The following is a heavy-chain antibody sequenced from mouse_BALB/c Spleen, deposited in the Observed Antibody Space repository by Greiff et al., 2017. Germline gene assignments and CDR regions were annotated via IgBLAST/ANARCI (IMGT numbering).Heavy chain of an antibody. D-gene: IGHD2-4*01. CDR2: ISTYYGDA. CDR1: GYTFTDYA. CDR3: ARLVGGDLYDYGWFAY. J-gene: IGHJ3*01. Sequence: QVQLQQSGAELVRPGVSVKISCKGSGYTFTDYAMHWVKQSHAKSLEWIGVISTYYGDASYNQKFKGKATMTVDKSSSTAYMELARLTSEDSAIYYCARLVGGDLYDYGWFAYWGQGTLVTVSA. V-gene: IGHV1S137*01.